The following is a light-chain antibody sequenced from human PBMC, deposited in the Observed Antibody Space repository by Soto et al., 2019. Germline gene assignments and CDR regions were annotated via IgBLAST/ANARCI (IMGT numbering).Light chain of an antibody. V-gene: IGLV1-40*01. CDR1: SSNIGAGYD. CDR3: CSYAGSSTLV. J-gene: IGLJ2*01. Sequence: QSVLTQPPSVSGAPGQRVTISCTGSSSNIGAGYDVHWYQHLPGTAPKLLIYGDTNRPSGVPDRFSGSKSGTSASLAITGLQAEDEADYYCCSYAGSSTLVFGGGTKLTVL. CDR2: GDT.